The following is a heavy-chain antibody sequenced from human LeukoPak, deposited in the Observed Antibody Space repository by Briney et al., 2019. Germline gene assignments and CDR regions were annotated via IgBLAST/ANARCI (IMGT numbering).Heavy chain of an antibody. J-gene: IGHJ5*02. V-gene: IGHV4-30-4*01. Sequence: SSETLSLTCTVSGGSISSGDYYWSWIRQPPGKGLEWIGYIYYSGSTYYNPSLKSRVTISVDTSKNQFSLKLSSVTAADTAVYYCARGGYSSAYYGSWFDPWGQGTLVTVSS. D-gene: IGHD6-19*01. CDR3: ARGGYSSAYYGSWFDP. CDR2: IYYSGST. CDR1: GGSISSGDYY.